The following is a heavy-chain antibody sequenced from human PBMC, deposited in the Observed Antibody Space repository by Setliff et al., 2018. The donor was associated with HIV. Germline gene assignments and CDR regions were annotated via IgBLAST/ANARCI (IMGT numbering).Heavy chain of an antibody. D-gene: IGHD3-10*01. J-gene: IGHJ6*03. CDR1: GGSISSYY. CDR3: ARQITMVRGVYQPYYYYYMDV. CDR2: IYYSGST. Sequence: SETLSLTCTVSGGSISSYYWSWIRQPPGKGLEWIGYIYYSGSTNYNLSLKSRVTISVDTSKNQFSLKLSSVTAADTAVYYCARQITMVRGVYQPYYYYYMDVWGKGTTVTVSS. V-gene: IGHV4-59*08.